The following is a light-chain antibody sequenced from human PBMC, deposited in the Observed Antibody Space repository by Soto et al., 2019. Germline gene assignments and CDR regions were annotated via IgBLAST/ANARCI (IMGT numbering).Light chain of an antibody. CDR1: QDVSRY. J-gene: IGKJ3*01. V-gene: IGKV1-9*01. Sequence: QLTQTPSSLSASVGDRVTITCRASQDVSRYLAWYQQKAGIAPKLPISGASTLQRGVPSRFSGFGSGTEFTLTISSLQPEDFATYHCQQLQRTPFTFGPGTTVDV. CDR3: QQLQRTPFT. CDR2: GAS.